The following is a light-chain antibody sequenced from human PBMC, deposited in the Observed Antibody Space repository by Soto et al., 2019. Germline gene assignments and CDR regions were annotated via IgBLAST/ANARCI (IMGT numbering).Light chain of an antibody. CDR3: QQYGSSPWT. J-gene: IGKJ1*01. CDR1: QSVSSN. Sequence: EIVMTQSPATLSVSPGERATLSCRASQSVSSNLAWYQQNPGQAPRPLIYGASTRATGIPDRFSGSGAGTDYTLTISRLESEDFAVYYCQQYGSSPWTFGQGTKVDIK. CDR2: GAS. V-gene: IGKV3-15*01.